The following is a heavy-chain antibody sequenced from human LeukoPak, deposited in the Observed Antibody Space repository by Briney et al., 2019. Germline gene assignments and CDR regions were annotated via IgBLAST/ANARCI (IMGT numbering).Heavy chain of an antibody. Sequence: SETLSLTCIVSGGSISSNNYYWGWIRQPPGKGLEWIGSIYYSGGTSYNPSLKSRVTISVDTSKKQLSLKLSSVTAADTAVYYCARHTQRLVEGAFDIWGQGTMVTVSS. V-gene: IGHV4-39*01. CDR1: GGSISSNNYY. J-gene: IGHJ3*02. CDR3: ARHTQRLVEGAFDI. D-gene: IGHD6-19*01. CDR2: IYYSGGT.